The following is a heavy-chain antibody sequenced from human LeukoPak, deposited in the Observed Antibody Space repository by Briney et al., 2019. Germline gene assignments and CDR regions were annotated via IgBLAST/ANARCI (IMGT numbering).Heavy chain of an antibody. Sequence: SETLSLTCTVSGGSISSGDYYWSWIRQPPGKGLEWIGYIYYSGSTYYNPSLKSRVTISVDTSKNQFSLKLSSVTAADTAVYYCARETVHTDMIYYWGQGTLVTVSS. CDR3: ARETVHTDMIYY. CDR1: GGSISSGDYY. V-gene: IGHV4-30-4*08. J-gene: IGHJ4*02. D-gene: IGHD5-18*01. CDR2: IYYSGST.